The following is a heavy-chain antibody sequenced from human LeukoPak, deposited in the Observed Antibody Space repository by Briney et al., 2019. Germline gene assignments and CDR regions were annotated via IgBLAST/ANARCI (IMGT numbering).Heavy chain of an antibody. Sequence: GGSLRLSCAAYGFTFSSYSMNWVRQAPGKELDWVSSIISSSSYIYYADSVKGRFTISRDNAKNSLYLQMNSLRAEDTAVYYCARVRGGYCSSTSCYAPLGYMDVWGKGTTVTVSS. CDR1: GFTFSSYS. D-gene: IGHD2-2*01. CDR3: ARVRGGYCSSTSCYAPLGYMDV. J-gene: IGHJ6*03. V-gene: IGHV3-21*01. CDR2: IISSSSYI.